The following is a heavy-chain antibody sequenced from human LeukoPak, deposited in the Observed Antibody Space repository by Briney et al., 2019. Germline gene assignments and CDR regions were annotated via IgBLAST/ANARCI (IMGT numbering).Heavy chain of an antibody. J-gene: IGHJ6*03. D-gene: IGHD3-10*01. Sequence: PGGSLRLSCAASEFPFSNYGMSWVRQAPGKGLEWVANIKQDGSEKYYVDSVKGRFTISRDNAKNSLYLQMNSLRAEDTAVYYCARGQRITMVRGDGYYYMDVWGKGTTVTISS. V-gene: IGHV3-7*01. CDR3: ARGQRITMVRGDGYYYMDV. CDR1: EFPFSNYG. CDR2: IKQDGSEK.